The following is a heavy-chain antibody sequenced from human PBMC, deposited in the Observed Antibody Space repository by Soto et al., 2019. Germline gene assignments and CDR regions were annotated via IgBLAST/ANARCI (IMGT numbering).Heavy chain of an antibody. V-gene: IGHV3-23*01. J-gene: IGHJ3*02. CDR1: GFTFSSYA. Sequence: GGSLRLSCAASGFTFSSYAMSWVRQAPGKGLEWVSAISGSGGSTYYADSVKGRFTISRDNSKNTLYLQMNSLRAEDTAVYYCAKDRTYYYGSGSQKDAFDIWGQGTMVTVSS. CDR3: AKDRTYYYGSGSQKDAFDI. D-gene: IGHD3-10*01. CDR2: ISGSGGST.